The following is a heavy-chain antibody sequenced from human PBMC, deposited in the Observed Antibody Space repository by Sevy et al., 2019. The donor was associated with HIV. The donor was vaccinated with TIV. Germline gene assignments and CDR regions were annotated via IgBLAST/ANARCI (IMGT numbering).Heavy chain of an antibody. CDR3: ARDLTVTTCYYFDY. CDR2: ISYDGSNK. V-gene: IGHV3-30-3*01. CDR1: GFTFSSYA. J-gene: IGHJ4*02. Sequence: GGSLRLSCAASGFTFSSYAMHWVRQAPGKGLEWVAVISYDGSNKYYADSVKGRFTISRDNSKNTLYLQMNSLRAEDTAVYYCARDLTVTTCYYFDYWGPGTLVTVSS. D-gene: IGHD4-17*01.